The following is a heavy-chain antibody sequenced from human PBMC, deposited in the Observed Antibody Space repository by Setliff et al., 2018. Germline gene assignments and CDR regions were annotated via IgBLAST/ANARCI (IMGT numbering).Heavy chain of an antibody. D-gene: IGHD3-22*01. CDR2: IYHSGST. V-gene: IGHV4-38-2*01. CDR1: GYSISSGYY. Sequence: SETLSLTCAVSGYSISSGYYWGWIRQPPGKGLEWIGSIYHSGSTYYNPSLKSRVTISVDTSKNQFSLKLSSVTAADTAVYYCARGPVMIVATGYFDYWGQGTLVTVSS. CDR3: ARGPVMIVATGYFDY. J-gene: IGHJ4*02.